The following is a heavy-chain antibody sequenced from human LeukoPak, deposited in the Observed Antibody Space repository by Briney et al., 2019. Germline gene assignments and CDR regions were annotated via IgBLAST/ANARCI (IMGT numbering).Heavy chain of an antibody. V-gene: IGHV3-30*18. CDR3: AKASAYSSGWYGSANFDY. Sequence: GGSLRLSCAASGFTFSSYGMHWVRQAPGKGLEWVAVISYDGSNKYYAGSVKGRFTISRDNSKNTLYLQMNSLRAEDTAVYYCAKASAYSSGWYGSANFDYWGQGTLVTVSS. D-gene: IGHD6-19*01. J-gene: IGHJ4*02. CDR2: ISYDGSNK. CDR1: GFTFSSYG.